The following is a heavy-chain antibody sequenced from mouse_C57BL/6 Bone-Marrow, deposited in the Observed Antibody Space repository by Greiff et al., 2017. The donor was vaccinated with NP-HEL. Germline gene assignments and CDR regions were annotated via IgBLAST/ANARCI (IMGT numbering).Heavy chain of an antibody. CDR1: GFTFSSYT. V-gene: IGHV5-9*01. J-gene: IGHJ1*03. Sequence: DVHLVESGGGLVKPGGSLKLSCAASGFTFSSYTMSWVRQTPEKRLEWVATISGGGGNTYYPDSVKGRFTISRDNAKNTLYLQMSSLRSEDTALYYCARQGSTMVTTWYFDVWGTGTTVTVSS. CDR3: ARQGSTMVTTWYFDV. D-gene: IGHD2-2*01. CDR2: ISGGGGNT.